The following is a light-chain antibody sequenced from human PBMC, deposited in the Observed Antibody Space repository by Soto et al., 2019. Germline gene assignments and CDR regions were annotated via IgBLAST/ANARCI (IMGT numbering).Light chain of an antibody. V-gene: IGLV1-44*01. CDR1: RSNIGSNT. CDR3: AAWDDSLNGPV. CDR2: NNN. Sequence: QSVLTQPPSASGTPGQRVTISCSGSRSNIGSNTVNWYQQLPGTGPKLLIYNNNQRPSGVPDRFSGSKSGTSASLAISGLQSEDEAEYYCAAWDDSLNGPVFGGGTKLTVL. J-gene: IGLJ2*01.